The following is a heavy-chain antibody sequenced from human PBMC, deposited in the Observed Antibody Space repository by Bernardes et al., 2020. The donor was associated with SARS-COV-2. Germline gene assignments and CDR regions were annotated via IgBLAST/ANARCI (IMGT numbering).Heavy chain of an antibody. V-gene: IGHV3-15*01. D-gene: IGHD2-2*01. CDR3: TTDPGCSTTSCYDWYFDY. J-gene: IGHJ4*02. CDR1: GFTLSNAW. Sequence: GGSLRLSCAASGFTLSNAWMSWVRQAPGKGLEWVGRIKSKTDGGTTDYAAPVKGRFTISRDDSKNTLYLQMNSLKTEDTAVYYCTTDPGCSTTSCYDWYFDYWGQGTLVTVSS. CDR2: IKSKTDGGTT.